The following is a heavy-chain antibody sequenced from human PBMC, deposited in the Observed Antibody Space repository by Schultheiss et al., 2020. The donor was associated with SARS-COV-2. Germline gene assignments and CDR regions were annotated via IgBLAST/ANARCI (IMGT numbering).Heavy chain of an antibody. J-gene: IGHJ3*02. CDR3: ARDRGAGDQGRAFDI. V-gene: IGHV4-61*08. Sequence: SQTLSLTCTVPVGSISSGDYYWSWIRQPPGKGLEWIGYIYYSGSTNYNPSLKSRVTISVDTSKNQFSLKLSSVTAADTAVYYCARDRGAGDQGRAFDIWGQGTMVTVSS. D-gene: IGHD7-27*01. CDR2: IYYSGST. CDR1: VGSISSGDYY.